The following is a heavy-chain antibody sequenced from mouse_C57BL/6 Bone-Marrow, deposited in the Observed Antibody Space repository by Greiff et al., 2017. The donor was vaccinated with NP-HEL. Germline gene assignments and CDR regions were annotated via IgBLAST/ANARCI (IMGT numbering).Heavy chain of an antibody. CDR1: GFTFTDYY. CDR2: ISNKANGYTT. J-gene: IGHJ4*01. CDR3: ARYANWAYYAMDY. V-gene: IGHV7-3*01. D-gene: IGHD4-1*01. Sequence: DVQLVESGGGLVQPGGSLSLSCAASGFTFTDYYMSWVRQPPGKALEWLGFISNKANGYTTEYSASVKGRFTISRDNSQSSLYLQMNALRAEDSATYYCARYANWAYYAMDYWGQGTSVTVSS.